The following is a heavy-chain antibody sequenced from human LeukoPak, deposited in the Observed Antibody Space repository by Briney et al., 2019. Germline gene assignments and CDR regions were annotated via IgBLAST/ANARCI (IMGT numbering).Heavy chain of an antibody. CDR2: IIPIFGTA. CDR3: ARERGYSYGSDAFDI. CDR1: GGTFSNYA. Sequence: AASVKVSCXASGGTFSNYAISWVRQARGQGLEWMGGIIPIFGTANYAQKFQGRVTITTDESTSTAYMELSSLRSEDTAVYYCARERGYSYGSDAFDIWGQGTMVTVSS. D-gene: IGHD5-18*01. J-gene: IGHJ3*02. V-gene: IGHV1-69*05.